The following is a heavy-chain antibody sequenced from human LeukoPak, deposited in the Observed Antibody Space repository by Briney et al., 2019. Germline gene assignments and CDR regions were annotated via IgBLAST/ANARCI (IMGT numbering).Heavy chain of an antibody. D-gene: IGHD1-26*01. Sequence: ASVEVSCKGSGYTFSAYVLHWVRQAPGQSLEWMGWINGGNGDTRYSENFHGRVTITRDAPAKTSYMELSRLGLEDTAVYYCARGWWDLGEIPFWGQGTLVTVSS. J-gene: IGHJ4*02. CDR1: GYTFSAYV. V-gene: IGHV1-3*01. CDR2: INGGNGDT. CDR3: ARGWWDLGEIPF.